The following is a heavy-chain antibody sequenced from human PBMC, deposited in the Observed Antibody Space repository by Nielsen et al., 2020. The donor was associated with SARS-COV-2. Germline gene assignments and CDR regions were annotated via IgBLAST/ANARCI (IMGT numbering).Heavy chain of an antibody. Sequence: ASVKVSCKASGYTFTSYAMHWVRQAPGQRLEWMGWINAGNGNTKYSQKFQGRVTITRDTSASTAYMELSSLRSEDTAVYYCARSVLTTVTYNWFDPWGQGTLVTVSS. V-gene: IGHV1-3*01. D-gene: IGHD4-11*01. CDR3: ARSVLTTVTYNWFDP. J-gene: IGHJ5*02. CDR1: GYTFTSYA. CDR2: INAGNGNT.